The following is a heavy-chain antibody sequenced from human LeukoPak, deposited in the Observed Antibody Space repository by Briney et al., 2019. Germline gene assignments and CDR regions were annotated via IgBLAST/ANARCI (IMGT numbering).Heavy chain of an antibody. CDR2: IYSGGST. V-gene: IGHV3-66*01. Sequence: GGSLRLSCAASGFTFSIYAMTWVRQAPGKGLEWVSVIYSGGSTYYADSVKGRFTISRDNSKNTLYLQMNSLRAEDTAVYYCARSSEPYYYYYYGMDVWGQGTTVTVFS. D-gene: IGHD1-14*01. CDR1: GFTFSIYA. J-gene: IGHJ6*02. CDR3: ARSSEPYYYYYYGMDV.